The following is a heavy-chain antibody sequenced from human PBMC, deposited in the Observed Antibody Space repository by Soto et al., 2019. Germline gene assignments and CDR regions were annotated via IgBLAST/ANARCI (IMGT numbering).Heavy chain of an antibody. J-gene: IGHJ5*02. D-gene: IGHD6-6*01. Sequence: QVQLQQWGAGLLKPSETLSLTCAVYGGYFSGYYWSWIRQPPGKGLEWIGEINHSGSTNYNTSLMSRFTISVDTSKTQFSLKLSSVTAADTAFHYCATEGRLSNWFDPWGQGTLVTVSS. CDR1: GGYFSGYY. V-gene: IGHV4-34*01. CDR3: ATEGRLSNWFDP. CDR2: INHSGST.